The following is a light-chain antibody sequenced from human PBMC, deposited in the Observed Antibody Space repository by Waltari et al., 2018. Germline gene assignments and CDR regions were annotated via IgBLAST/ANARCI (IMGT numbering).Light chain of an antibody. CDR3: QQDGDSPPYT. CDR2: GTS. J-gene: IGKJ2*01. Sequence: RASQSVNSRYLGWDQQKPGQAARLLVCGTSSRPAGIPDRVSGSGAGTDFTLTNSRLEPEDVSVYYCQQDGDSPPYTFGQGTKLGNK. CDR1: QSVNSRY. V-gene: IGKV3-20*01.